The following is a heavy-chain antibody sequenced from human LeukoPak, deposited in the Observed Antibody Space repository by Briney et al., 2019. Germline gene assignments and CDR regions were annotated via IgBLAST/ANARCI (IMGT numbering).Heavy chain of an antibody. D-gene: IGHD5-24*01. V-gene: IGHV4-34*01. CDR1: GGSFSGYY. CDR3: ARGGGWLPYRGYYYDMDV. Sequence: SETLSLTCAVYGGSFSGYYWSWIRQPPGKGLEWIGEINHSGSTNYNPSLKSRVTISVDTSKNQFSLKLSSVTAADTAVYYCARGGGWLPYRGYYYDMDVWGKGTTVTVS. CDR2: INHSGST. J-gene: IGHJ6*03.